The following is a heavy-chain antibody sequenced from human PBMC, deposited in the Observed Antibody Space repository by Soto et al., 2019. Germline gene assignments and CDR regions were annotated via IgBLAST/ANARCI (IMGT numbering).Heavy chain of an antibody. J-gene: IGHJ4*02. V-gene: IGHV4-30-4*01. CDR2: IYYSGST. Sequence: QVQLQESRPGLVKPSQTLSLTCTVSGGSISSGDYYWSWIRQPPGKGLEWIGYIYYSGSTYYNPSLKSRVTISVDTSKNQFSLKLSSVTAADTAVYYCARVDIAAARGWGYWGQGTLVTVSS. CDR1: GGSISSGDYY. CDR3: ARVDIAAARGWGY. D-gene: IGHD6-13*01.